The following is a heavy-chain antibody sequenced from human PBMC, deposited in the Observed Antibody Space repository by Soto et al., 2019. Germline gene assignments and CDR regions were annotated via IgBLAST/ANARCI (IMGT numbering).Heavy chain of an antibody. CDR2: ISYDGSNK. J-gene: IGHJ4*02. D-gene: IGHD1-26*01. V-gene: IGHV3-30*18. CDR1: GFTFSSYG. CDR3: EKDLYSGTSHPDY. Sequence: PGGSLRLSCAASGFTFSSYGVHWVRQAPGKGLEWVAAISYDGSNKYYADSVKGRFTISRDNSKNTLYVQMNSLRAEDTAVYYCEKDLYSGTSHPDYWGQGTLVTVSS.